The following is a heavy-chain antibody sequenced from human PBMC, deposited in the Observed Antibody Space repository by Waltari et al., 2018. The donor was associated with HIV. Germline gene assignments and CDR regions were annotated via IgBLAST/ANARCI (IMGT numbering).Heavy chain of an antibody. CDR1: GGSFSGYY. D-gene: IGHD3-22*01. V-gene: IGHV4-34*01. CDR2: INHSENA. Sequence: QVQLQQWGAGLLEPSETLSLTCAVYGGSFSGYYWTWIRQPPGKGLEWIGEINHSENAKDNPSLGSRVTLSIDTSKNQFSLKMSSVIAADTALYYCARGLYYHDTSGFGPYFDFWGQGNLVT. J-gene: IGHJ4*02. CDR3: ARGLYYHDTSGFGPYFDF.